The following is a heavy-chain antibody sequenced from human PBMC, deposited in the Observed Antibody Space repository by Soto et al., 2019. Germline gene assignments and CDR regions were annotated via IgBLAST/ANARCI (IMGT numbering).Heavy chain of an antibody. CDR2: ISWNSGSI. D-gene: IGHD6-13*01. Sequence: GGSLRLSCAASGFTFDDYAMHWVRQAPGKGLEWVSGISWNSGSIGYADSVKGRFTITRDNAKNSLYLQMNSLRAEDTVLYYCAKDIAIAAAGTIDIWGQGTMVTVSS. CDR3: AKDIAIAAAGTIDI. V-gene: IGHV3-9*01. CDR1: GFTFDDYA. J-gene: IGHJ3*02.